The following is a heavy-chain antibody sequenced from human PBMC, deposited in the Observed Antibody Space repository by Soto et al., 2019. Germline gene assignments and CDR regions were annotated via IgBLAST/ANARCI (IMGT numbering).Heavy chain of an antibody. CDR3: ARELHGGSYGMDV. Sequence: GGSLRLSCAASGFTFSNYDMHWVRQVTGKGLEWVSGITTAGDTYYLGSVKGRFTISREKAKNSFYLQMNSLSAGDTAVYYCARELHGGSYGMDVWGQGTTDTVSS. CDR1: GFTFSNYD. V-gene: IGHV3-13*01. CDR2: ITTAGDT. J-gene: IGHJ6*02.